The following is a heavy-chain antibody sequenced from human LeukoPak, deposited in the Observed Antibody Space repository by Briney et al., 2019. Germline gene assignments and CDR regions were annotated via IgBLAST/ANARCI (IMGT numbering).Heavy chain of an antibody. J-gene: IGHJ4*02. V-gene: IGHV3-23*01. Sequence: GGSLRLSCAVSGFTFSSYDMSWVRQAPGKGLEWVSGISGSGGSTYYADSVKGRFTISRDTSKNALYLQMNSLRAEDTAVYYCARDLSGVTGYTYGRGIDYWGQGTLVTVSS. CDR1: GFTFSSYD. D-gene: IGHD5-18*01. CDR2: ISGSGGST. CDR3: ARDLSGVTGYTYGRGIDY.